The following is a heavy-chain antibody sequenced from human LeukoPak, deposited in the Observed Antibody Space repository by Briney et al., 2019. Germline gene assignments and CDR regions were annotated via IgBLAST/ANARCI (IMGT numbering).Heavy chain of an antibody. D-gene: IGHD1-26*01. J-gene: IGHJ4*02. CDR3: ARGGYRSYSGFDY. CDR2: IYADGAT. V-gene: IGHV3-66*01. CDR1: GLTVSQND. Sequence: AGGSLRLSCAASGLTVSQNDMSWVRQAPGRGLEWVSLIYADGATHYADSVKGRFTISRDNSKNTLYLQMNSLRAEDTAVYYCARGGYRSYSGFDYWGQGTLVTVSS.